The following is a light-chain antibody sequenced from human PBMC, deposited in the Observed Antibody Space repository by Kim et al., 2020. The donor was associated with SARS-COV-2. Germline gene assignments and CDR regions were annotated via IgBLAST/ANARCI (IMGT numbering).Light chain of an antibody. CDR2: AAS. CDR1: QRISNY. Sequence: DIQMTQSPSSLSASVGDRVTITCRASQRISNYLNWYQQKPGKAPKLLIYAASSLQSGVPSRFSGSGSGTDFTLTITSLQPEDSATYYCQQSYSTPYTFGQGTKLEI. V-gene: IGKV1-39*01. CDR3: QQSYSTPYT. J-gene: IGKJ2*01.